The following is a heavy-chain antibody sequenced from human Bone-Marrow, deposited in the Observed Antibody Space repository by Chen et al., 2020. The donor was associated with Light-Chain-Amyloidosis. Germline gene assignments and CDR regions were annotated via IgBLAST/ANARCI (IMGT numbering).Heavy chain of an antibody. CDR3: AKGDEVLVPQGCFDY. J-gene: IGHJ4*02. CDR2: ISGSGCST. D-gene: IGHD6-6*01. CDR1: GFAFSSYA. V-gene: IGHV3-23*04. Sequence: EVQLVESGGGLLQRGGSLRLSCAASGFAFSSYAMSWVRKAPGKGLEWFXXISGSGCSTYYADSVKGRFTISRDNSKNTLYLQMNSLRAEDTAVYYCAKGDEVLVPQGCFDYWGQGTLVTVSS.